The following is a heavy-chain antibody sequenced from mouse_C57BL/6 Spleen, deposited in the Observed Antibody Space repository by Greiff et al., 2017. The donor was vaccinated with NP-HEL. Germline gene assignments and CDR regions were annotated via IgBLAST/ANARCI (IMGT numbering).Heavy chain of an antibody. V-gene: IGHV1-15*01. D-gene: IGHD2-3*01. CDR1: GYTFTDYE. CDR2: IDPETGGT. CDR3: TRRWLLLLYYFDY. J-gene: IGHJ2*01. Sequence: QVQLQQSGAELVRPGASVTLSCKASGYTFTDYEMHWVKQTPVHGLEWIGAIDPETGGTAYNQKFKGKAILTADKSSSTAYMELRSLTSEDSAVYYCTRRWLLLLYYFDYWGQGTTLTVSS.